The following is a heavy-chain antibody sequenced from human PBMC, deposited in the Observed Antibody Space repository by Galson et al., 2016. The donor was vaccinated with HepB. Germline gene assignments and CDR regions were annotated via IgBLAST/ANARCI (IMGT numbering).Heavy chain of an antibody. D-gene: IGHD4-11*01. V-gene: IGHV3-23*01. Sequence: LRLSCAASGFTFSNYAMSWVRQAPGKGPEWVSAISGVSDRTYYAGSMKDRFIISRDDTRNMLFLQLNSLRAEDTAIYYLAKESPYSNVRQYYLENWGLGTLVTVSS. CDR2: ISGVSDRT. CDR1: GFTFSNYA. J-gene: IGHJ4*01. CDR3: AKESPYSNVRQYYLEN.